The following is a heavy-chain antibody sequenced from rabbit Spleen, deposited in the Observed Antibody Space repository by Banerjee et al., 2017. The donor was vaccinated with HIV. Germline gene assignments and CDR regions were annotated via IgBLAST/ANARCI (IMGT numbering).Heavy chain of an antibody. V-gene: IGHV1S45*01. CDR2: ISGGSSGST. D-gene: IGHD8-1*01. Sequence: QEQLVESGGGLVQPGGSLKLSCKASGFDFSNYGVSWVRQAPGKGLEWIACISGGSSGSTGYASWVNGRFTISKTSSTTVTLQMTSLTAADTATYFCARDTGTSFSTYGMDLWGPGTLVTVS. J-gene: IGHJ6*01. CDR3: ARDTGTSFSTYGMDL. CDR1: GFDFSNYG.